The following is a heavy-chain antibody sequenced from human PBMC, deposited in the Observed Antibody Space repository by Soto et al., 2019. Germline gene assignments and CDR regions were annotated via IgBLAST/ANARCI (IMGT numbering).Heavy chain of an antibody. CDR3: AAIWNEARWFDP. Sequence: PGGSLRLSCAASGFTLSSYGMRWVRQAPGKGLEWVAVISFDGSNKNYADSVKGRFTISRDNSKNTLYLQMNSLRAEDTAVYYCAAIWNEARWFDPLGQGTLVTVS. CDR1: GFTLSSYG. D-gene: IGHD1-1*01. CDR2: ISFDGSNK. J-gene: IGHJ5*02. V-gene: IGHV3-30*03.